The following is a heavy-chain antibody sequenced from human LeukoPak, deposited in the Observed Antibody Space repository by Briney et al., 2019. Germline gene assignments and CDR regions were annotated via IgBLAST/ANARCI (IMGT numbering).Heavy chain of an antibody. V-gene: IGHV1-46*01. Sequence: ASVKVSCESSGDTFTSHYMHWVRQAPGQGLEWMGISNPRGGSTSHAQKFQGRVTVTTDTSTSTVYMELSSLRSEDTAVYYCARSPAYCSGSTCYGHNWFDPWGQGTLVTVSS. D-gene: IGHD2-15*01. CDR1: GDTFTSHY. CDR3: ARSPAYCSGSTCYGHNWFDP. J-gene: IGHJ5*02. CDR2: SNPRGGST.